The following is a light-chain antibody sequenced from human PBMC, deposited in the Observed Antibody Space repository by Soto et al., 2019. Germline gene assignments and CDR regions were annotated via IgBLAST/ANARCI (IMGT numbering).Light chain of an antibody. CDR1: QSVSSD. V-gene: IGKV3-15*01. CDR2: CGS. Sequence: RLVTLHSASLSGSPGERASLSGRARQSVSSDLAWCLQKPGQAPRLLIYCGSTRAPGVPARFSGSGSGREFTLTISRVEAEDVGVYYCMQSNRWPRTFGQGTKVDIK. CDR3: MQSNRWPRT. J-gene: IGKJ1*01.